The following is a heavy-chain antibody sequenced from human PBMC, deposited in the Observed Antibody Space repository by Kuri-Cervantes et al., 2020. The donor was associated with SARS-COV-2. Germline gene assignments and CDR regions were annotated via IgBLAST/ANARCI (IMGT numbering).Heavy chain of an antibody. Sequence: GESLKTSCAASGFTFSSYAMSWVRQAPGKGLEWVSAISGSGGSTYYADSVKGRFTISRDNSKNTLYLQMNSLRAEDTAVYYCAKDYQDFDYWGQGTLVTVSS. D-gene: IGHD2-2*01. V-gene: IGHV3-23*01. J-gene: IGHJ4*02. CDR3: AKDYQDFDY. CDR1: GFTFSSYA. CDR2: ISGSGGST.